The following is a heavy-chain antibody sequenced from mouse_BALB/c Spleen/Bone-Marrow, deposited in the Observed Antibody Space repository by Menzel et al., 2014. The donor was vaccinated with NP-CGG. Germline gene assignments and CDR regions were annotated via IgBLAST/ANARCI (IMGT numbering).Heavy chain of an antibody. CDR1: GYPFSSYW. J-gene: IGHJ2*01. CDR2: IYPGDGET. CDR3: ARKYGDY. D-gene: IGHD2-10*02. Sequence: VQLQQSGAELVRPGSSVKISCKASGYPFSSYWMNWVKQRPGQGLEWIGQIYPGDGETNYNGKFKGNATLTADKSSSTAYMQLISLTAEDCAGYLCARKYGDYWGQGTTLTVSS. V-gene: IGHV1-80*01.